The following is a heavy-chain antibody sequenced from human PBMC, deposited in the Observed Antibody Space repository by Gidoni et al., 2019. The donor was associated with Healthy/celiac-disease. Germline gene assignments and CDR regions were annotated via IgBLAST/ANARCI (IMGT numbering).Heavy chain of an antibody. V-gene: IGHV2-26*01. CDR3: ARISFIRWRWFDP. Sequence: QVTLKESGPVLVKPTETLTLTCTVSGFSLSNARMGVSWIRQPPGKALEWLAHIFSNDEKSYSTSLKSRLTISKDTSKSQVVLTMTNMDPVDTATYYCARISFIRWRWFDPWGQGTLVTVSS. D-gene: IGHD3-16*02. CDR2: IFSNDEK. J-gene: IGHJ5*02. CDR1: GFSLSNARMG.